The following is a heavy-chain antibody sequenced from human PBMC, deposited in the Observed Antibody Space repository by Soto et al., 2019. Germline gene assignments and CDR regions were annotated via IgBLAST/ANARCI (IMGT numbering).Heavy chain of an antibody. CDR2: IYSGGSK. D-gene: IGHD6-6*01. CDR1: GFTVSSNY. V-gene: IGHV3-53*04. Sequence: GGSLRLSCAASGFTVSSNYMSWVRQAPGKGLEWVSVIYSGGSKYYADSVKGRFTISRNKSKNTLYLQMNSLRAEDTAVYYCARRSSSSSLPHYYYMDVWGKGTTVTVSS. CDR3: ARRSSSSSLPHYYYMDV. J-gene: IGHJ6*03.